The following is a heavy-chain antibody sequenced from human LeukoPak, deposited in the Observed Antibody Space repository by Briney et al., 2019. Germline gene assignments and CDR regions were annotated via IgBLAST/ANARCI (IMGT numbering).Heavy chain of an antibody. CDR2: ISDSGGST. J-gene: IGHJ6*03. Sequence: GGSLRLSCAASGFTFSSYAMSWVRQAPGKGLEWVSAISDSGGSTYYADSVQGRFAISRDNSKNTLYLQMNILRAEDMAVYYCAKDGYDYYYYYMDVWGKGTTVTVS. V-gene: IGHV3-23*01. CDR1: GFTFSSYA. CDR3: AKDGYDYYYYYMDV. D-gene: IGHD1-1*01.